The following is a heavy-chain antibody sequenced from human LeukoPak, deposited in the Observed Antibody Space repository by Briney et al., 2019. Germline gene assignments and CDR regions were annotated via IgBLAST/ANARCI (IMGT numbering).Heavy chain of an antibody. D-gene: IGHD3-10*01. Sequence: SETLSLTCTVSGGSISTYYWNWIRQPAGKGLEWIGRIYTSGSTNYNPSLKSRVTMSVDTSKNQFSLKLSSVTAADTAVYYCARTWFGEFTDAFDIWGQGTMVTVSS. CDR3: ARTWFGEFTDAFDI. CDR1: GGSISTYY. CDR2: IYTSGST. V-gene: IGHV4-4*07. J-gene: IGHJ3*02.